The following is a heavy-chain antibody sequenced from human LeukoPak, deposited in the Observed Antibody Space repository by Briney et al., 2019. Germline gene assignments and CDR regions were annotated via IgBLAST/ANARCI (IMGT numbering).Heavy chain of an antibody. V-gene: IGHV4-59*01. J-gene: IGHJ4*02. CDR3: ARQTYYYDSSGYYPFDY. D-gene: IGHD3-22*01. CDR1: GGSISSYY. Sequence: PSETLSLTCTVSGGSISSYYWSWIRRPPGKGLEWLGYIYYSGSTNYNPSLKSRVTISVDTSKNQFSLKLSSVTAADTAVYYCARQTYYYDSSGYYPFDYWGQGTLVTVSS. CDR2: IYYSGST.